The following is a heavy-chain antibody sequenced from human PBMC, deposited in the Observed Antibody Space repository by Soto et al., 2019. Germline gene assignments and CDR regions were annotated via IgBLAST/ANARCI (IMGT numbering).Heavy chain of an antibody. Sequence: VASVKVSCKASGYTFTDYGISWVRQAPGQGLEWMGWIGTYNGNTIYAQKIQGRVTMTTDTSTSTAYVELRSLRPDDTAVYYCAREEGISDWHAFDYWGQGTLVTVSS. CDR1: GYTFTDYG. J-gene: IGHJ4*02. CDR2: IGTYNGNT. V-gene: IGHV1-18*04. D-gene: IGHD6-19*01. CDR3: AREEGISDWHAFDY.